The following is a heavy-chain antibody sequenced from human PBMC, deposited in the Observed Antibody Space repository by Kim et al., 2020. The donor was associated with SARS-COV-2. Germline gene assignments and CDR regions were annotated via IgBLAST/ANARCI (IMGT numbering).Heavy chain of an antibody. D-gene: IGHD6-6*01. CDR2: IYPGDSEI. V-gene: IGHV5-51*01. J-gene: IGHJ6*02. CDR1: GYSFISYW. CDR3: ARLWRGSKYSSSGGMDV. Sequence: GESLKISCEGSGYSFISYWIGWVRQMPGKGLEWMGNIYPGDSEISYSPSFQGQVTISADKSISTAYLQWSSLKASDTAMYYCARLWRGSKYSSSGGMDVWGQGTTVSVSS.